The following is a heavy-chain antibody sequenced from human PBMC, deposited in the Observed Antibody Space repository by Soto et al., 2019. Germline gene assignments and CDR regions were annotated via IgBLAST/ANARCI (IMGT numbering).Heavy chain of an antibody. D-gene: IGHD3-22*01. J-gene: IGHJ4*02. CDR2: ISYDGSNK. Sequence: QVQLGESGGGVVQPGRSLRLSCAASGFTFSRYGMHWFRQAPVKGLEWVAVISYDGSNKYYADSVKGRFTISRDSSKNTLYLQMISLRAEDTAVYYCAKAASQYYYDSSGYSIWGQGTLVTVSS. CDR3: AKAASQYYYDSSGYSI. V-gene: IGHV3-30*18. CDR1: GFTFSRYG.